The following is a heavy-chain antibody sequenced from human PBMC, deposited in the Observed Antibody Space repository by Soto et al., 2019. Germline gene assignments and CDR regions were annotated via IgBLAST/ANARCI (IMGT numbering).Heavy chain of an antibody. CDR2: INPNSGGT. CDR1: GYTFTDYY. V-gene: IGHV1-2*02. D-gene: IGHD3-3*01. Sequence: ASVKVSCKASGYTFTDYYMHWVRQAPGQGLEWMGWINPNSGGTNYAQKFQGRVTMTRDTSISTAYMELSRLRSDDTAVYYCARGGYDFWSGPFAYWGQGTLVTVSS. J-gene: IGHJ4*02. CDR3: ARGGYDFWSGPFAY.